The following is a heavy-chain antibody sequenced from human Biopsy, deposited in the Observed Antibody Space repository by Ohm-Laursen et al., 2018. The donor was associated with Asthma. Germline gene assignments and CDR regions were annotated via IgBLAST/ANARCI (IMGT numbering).Heavy chain of an antibody. CDR2: VFYGGAT. CDR3: ARGVVYGGDSYAEYFQH. J-gene: IGHJ1*01. V-gene: IGHV4-59*01. D-gene: IGHD4-23*01. CDR1: GDSISSYH. Sequence: TLSLTCTVSGDSISSYHWSWIRQPPGKGLEWIGYVFYGGATNYNPSLKSRVTISVDTSKNQFFLRLSSVTAADTAVYYCARGVVYGGDSYAEYFQHWGQGTPVTVSS.